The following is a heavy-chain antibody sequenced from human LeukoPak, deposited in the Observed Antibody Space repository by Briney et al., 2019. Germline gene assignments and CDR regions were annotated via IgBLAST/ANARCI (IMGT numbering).Heavy chain of an antibody. D-gene: IGHD6-19*01. CDR3: AREMQDHPFSSGWDYLDY. J-gene: IGHJ4*02. CDR1: GDSVSSSSAA. V-gene: IGHV6-1*01. Sequence: SQTLSLTCAISGDSVSSSSAAWNWIRQSPSRGLEWLGRTYYRSKWYNDYAVSVKSRITINPDTSKNQFSLQLNSVTPEDTAVYYCAREMQDHPFSSGWDYLDYWGQGTLVTVSS. CDR2: TYYRSKWYN.